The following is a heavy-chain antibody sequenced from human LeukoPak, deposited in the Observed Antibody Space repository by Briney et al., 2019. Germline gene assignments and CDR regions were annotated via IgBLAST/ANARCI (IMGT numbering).Heavy chain of an antibody. CDR2: IYTSGST. CDR3: ARDSPPTPMDV. J-gene: IGHJ6*04. CDR1: GGSISSYY. V-gene: IGHV4-4*07. Sequence: SETLSLTCTVSGGSISSYYWSWIRQPAGKGLEWIGRIYTSGSTNYNPSLKSRVTMSVDTSKSQFSPKLSSVTAADTAVYYCARDSPPTPMDVWGKGTTVTVSS.